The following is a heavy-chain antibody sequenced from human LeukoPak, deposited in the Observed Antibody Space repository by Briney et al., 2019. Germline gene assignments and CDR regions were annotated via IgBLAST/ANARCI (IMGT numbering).Heavy chain of an antibody. CDR1: GDTFTSYG. Sequence: GASVKVSCKASGDTFTSYGISWVRQAPGQGLEWMGWINPNSGGTNYAQKFQGRVTMTRDTSISTAYMELSRLRSDDTGVYYCAWLAAAADYWGQGTLVTVSS. CDR3: AWLAAAADY. J-gene: IGHJ4*02. V-gene: IGHV1-2*02. CDR2: INPNSGGT. D-gene: IGHD6-13*01.